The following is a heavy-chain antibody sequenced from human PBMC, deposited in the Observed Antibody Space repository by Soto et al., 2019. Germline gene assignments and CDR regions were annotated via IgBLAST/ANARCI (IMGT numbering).Heavy chain of an antibody. V-gene: IGHV3-23*01. CDR2: ISGDGTTT. D-gene: IGHD5-18*01. Sequence: EVQLLESGGGSVQPGGSLRLSCAASGFTFSSYAMNWVRQAPGKGLEWVSIISGDGTTTYYADSVKGRFIISRDNSKNTLYLLMDSLRAEDTALYYCAKDEGILEYYFDYWGQGTLVTVSS. CDR1: GFTFSSYA. CDR3: AKDEGILEYYFDY. J-gene: IGHJ4*02.